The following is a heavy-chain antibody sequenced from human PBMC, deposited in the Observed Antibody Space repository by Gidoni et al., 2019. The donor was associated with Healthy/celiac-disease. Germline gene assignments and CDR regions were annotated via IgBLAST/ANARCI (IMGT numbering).Heavy chain of an antibody. D-gene: IGHD6-19*01. CDR1: GGSISSYY. J-gene: IGHJ5*02. CDR2: IYTSGST. CDR3: ARDLPLIAVAGMGWFDP. Sequence: QVQLQESGPGLVKPSETLSLTCTVSGGSISSYYWRWIRHPAGKGLEWIGRIYTSGSTNYNPSLKSRVTMSVDTSKNQFSLKLSSVTAADTAVYYCARDLPLIAVAGMGWFDPWGQGTLVTVSS. V-gene: IGHV4-4*07.